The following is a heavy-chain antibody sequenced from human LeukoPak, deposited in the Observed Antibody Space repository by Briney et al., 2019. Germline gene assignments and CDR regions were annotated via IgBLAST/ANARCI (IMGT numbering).Heavy chain of an antibody. CDR1: GGSISGYY. V-gene: IGHV4-31*03. J-gene: IGHJ4*02. CDR3: ARDRGTTSSAGYYFDN. Sequence: PSETLSLTCTVSGGSISGYYWSWIRQPPGKGLEWIGYSYGSTNYNPSLKNRVTISVDTSKNQFSLELTSVTAADTAVYYCARDRGTTSSAGYYFDNWGQGALVTVSS. D-gene: IGHD6-6*01. CDR2: SYGST.